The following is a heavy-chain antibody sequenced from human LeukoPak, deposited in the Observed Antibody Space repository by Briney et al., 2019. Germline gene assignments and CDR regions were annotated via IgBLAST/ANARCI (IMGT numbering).Heavy chain of an antibody. CDR1: GYSISSGYY. Sequence: PSETLSLTCTVSGYSISSGYYWGWIRQPPGKGLEWIGRIYSSGSTDYNPSLKSRVTMSVDTSKNKFSLKLSSVTAADTAVYYCARDSGTTGEVKFDPWGQGTLVTVSS. D-gene: IGHD3-10*01. CDR2: IYSSGST. J-gene: IGHJ5*02. CDR3: ARDSGTTGEVKFDP. V-gene: IGHV4-38-2*02.